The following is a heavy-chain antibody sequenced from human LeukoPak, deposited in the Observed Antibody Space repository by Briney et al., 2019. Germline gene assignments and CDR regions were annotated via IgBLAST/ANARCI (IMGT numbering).Heavy chain of an antibody. Sequence: PWETLFFTGTASGGSISSGSYYWSWIRQPAGKALEWIGRIYTSGSTNYNPSLNSRVTISVDTSKNQFSLKLSSVTAADTAVYYCARGSTRVTGTTGLWGQGTLVTVSS. D-gene: IGHD1-20*01. CDR3: ARGSTRVTGTTGL. J-gene: IGHJ4*02. CDR1: GGSISSGSYY. CDR2: IYTSGST. V-gene: IGHV4-61*02.